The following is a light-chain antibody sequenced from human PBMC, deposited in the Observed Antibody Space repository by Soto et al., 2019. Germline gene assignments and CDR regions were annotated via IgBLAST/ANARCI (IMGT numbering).Light chain of an antibody. J-gene: IGKJ1*01. CDR3: QERNNWPPDT. Sequence: EIVLTQSPATLSLPPGERATLSCRASQSVSSYLDWYQQKPGQAPRLLIYDASTRATGIPARFSGSGSGTDFHLTISSPEPEDFAVYYGQERNNWPPDTFGQGTKVDSK. V-gene: IGKV3-11*01. CDR2: DAS. CDR1: QSVSSY.